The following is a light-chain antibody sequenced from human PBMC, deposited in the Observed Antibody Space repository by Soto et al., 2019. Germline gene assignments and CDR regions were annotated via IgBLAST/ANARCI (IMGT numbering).Light chain of an antibody. CDR1: SSSIGAGYD. CDR2: GDS. CDR3: QSYDSSLSGRVV. V-gene: IGLV1-40*01. Sequence: QSVLTQPPSVSGAPGQRVTISCTGGSSSIGAGYDVHWYQHLPGTAPKLLIYGDSNRPSGVPDRFSGSKSGTSAYLAITGLQAEDEGDYYCQSYDSSLSGRVVFGGGTKLTVL. J-gene: IGLJ2*01.